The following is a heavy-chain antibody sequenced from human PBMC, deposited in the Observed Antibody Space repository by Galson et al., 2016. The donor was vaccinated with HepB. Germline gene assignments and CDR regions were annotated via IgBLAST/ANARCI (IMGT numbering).Heavy chain of an antibody. V-gene: IGHV4/OR15-8*02. CDR1: GGSISSNDW. CDR2: IHHRGNT. Sequence: SETLSLTCVVSGGSISSNDWWSWVRQPPEKGLEWIGEIHHRGNTNYSPTLKSRVTISEDTSKKEVSLKLSSVTAADTAVYYCARHGFYCQDYWGQGILVTVSS. J-gene: IGHJ4*02. D-gene: IGHD2/OR15-2a*01. CDR3: ARHGFYCQDY.